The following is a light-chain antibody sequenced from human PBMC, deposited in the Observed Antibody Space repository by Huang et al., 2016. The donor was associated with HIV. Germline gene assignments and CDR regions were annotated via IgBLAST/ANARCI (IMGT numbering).Light chain of an antibody. Sequence: EIVLTQSTDTLSLSPGERATPSCRASKSLSNTYLAWYQHHPGQAPRLLIDDASRRATGIPDRFSGSVSGTDFTLTISRLEPEDFAVYFCQQYGSSPLTFGGGTKVEIK. CDR3: QQYGSSPLT. V-gene: IGKV3-20*01. J-gene: IGKJ4*01. CDR1: KSLSNTY. CDR2: DAS.